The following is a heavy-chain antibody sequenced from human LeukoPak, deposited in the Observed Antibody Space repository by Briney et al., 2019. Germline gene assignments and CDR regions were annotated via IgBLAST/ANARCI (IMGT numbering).Heavy chain of an antibody. CDR3: ARDYSSAFDI. V-gene: IGHV4-59*01. CDR1: GGSISSYY. CDR2: IYYSGST. D-gene: IGHD4-11*01. J-gene: IGHJ3*02. Sequence: SETLSLTCTVSGGSISSYYWSWIRQPPGKGLEWIGYIYYSGSTNYSPSLKSRVTISVDTSKNHFSLRLNSVTAADTAVYYCARDYSSAFDIWGQGTMVTVSS.